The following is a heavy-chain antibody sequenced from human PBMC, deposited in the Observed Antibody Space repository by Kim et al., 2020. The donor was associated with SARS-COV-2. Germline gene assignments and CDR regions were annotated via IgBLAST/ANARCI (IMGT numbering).Heavy chain of an antibody. V-gene: IGHV1-69*04. D-gene: IGHD6-19*01. CDR1: GGTFSSYA. CDR3: ASRAVAGTYYYYGMDV. J-gene: IGHJ6*02. CDR2: IIPILGIA. Sequence: SVKVSCKASGGTFSSYAISWVRQAPGQGLEWMGRIIPILGIANYAQKFQGRVTITADKSTSTAYMELSSLRSEDTAVYYCASRAVAGTYYYYGMDVWGQGTTVTVSS.